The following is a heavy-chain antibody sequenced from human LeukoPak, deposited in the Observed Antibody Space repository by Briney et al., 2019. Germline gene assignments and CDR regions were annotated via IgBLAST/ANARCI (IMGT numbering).Heavy chain of an antibody. CDR2: ISWNSGSI. D-gene: IGHD3-3*01. V-gene: IGHV3-9*01. CDR3: AKSGRPPAGFWGGYFGYDNWFDP. Sequence: PGRSLRLSCAASGFTFDDYAMHWVRQAPGKGLEWVSGISWNSGSIGYADSVKGRLTISRDNAKNSLYLQMNSLRAEDTALYYCAKSGRPPAGFWGGYFGYDNWFDPWGQGTLVTVSS. CDR1: GFTFDDYA. J-gene: IGHJ5*02.